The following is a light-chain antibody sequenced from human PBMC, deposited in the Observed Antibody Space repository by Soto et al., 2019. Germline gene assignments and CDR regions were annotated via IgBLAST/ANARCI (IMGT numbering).Light chain of an antibody. Sequence: DIQMTQSPSSLSASVGDRVAITCRASQSIGRFLNWYQQKPGKAPKLLIYAASTLQSGVPSRFSGSGSGTDFTLTISSLQPEDFATYYCQQLNSYPITFGQGTRLEIK. J-gene: IGKJ5*01. CDR3: QQLNSYPIT. V-gene: IGKV1-9*01. CDR2: AAS. CDR1: QSIGRF.